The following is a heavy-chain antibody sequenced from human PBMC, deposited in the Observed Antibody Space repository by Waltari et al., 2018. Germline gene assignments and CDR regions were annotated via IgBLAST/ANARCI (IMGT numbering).Heavy chain of an antibody. CDR2: IYYSGST. D-gene: IGHD6-13*01. Sequence: QLQLQESGPGLVKPSETLSRTCTVSGCSISSSSYYWGWIRQPPGKGLEWIGSIYYSGSTYYNPSLKSRVTISVDTSKNQFSLKLSSVTAADTAVYYCARAGQQLGIDYWGQGTLVTVSS. CDR3: ARAGQQLGIDY. V-gene: IGHV4-39*07. J-gene: IGHJ4*02. CDR1: GCSISSSSYY.